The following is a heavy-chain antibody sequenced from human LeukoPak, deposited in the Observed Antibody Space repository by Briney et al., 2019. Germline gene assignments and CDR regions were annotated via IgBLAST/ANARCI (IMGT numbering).Heavy chain of an antibody. Sequence: SETLSLTCAVYGGSFSSYYWGWIRQPPGKGLEWIGSIYYSGSTYYNPSLKSRVTISVDTSKNQFSLKLSSVTAADTAVYYCARHSTYDFWSGYYSYYYYGMDVWGQGTTVTVSS. CDR1: GGSFSSYY. CDR3: ARHSTYDFWSGYYSYYYYGMDV. CDR2: IYYSGST. V-gene: IGHV4-39*01. D-gene: IGHD3-3*01. J-gene: IGHJ6*02.